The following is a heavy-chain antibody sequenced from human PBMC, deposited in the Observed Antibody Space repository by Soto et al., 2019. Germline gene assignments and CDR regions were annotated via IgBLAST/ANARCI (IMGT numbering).Heavy chain of an antibody. Sequence: QVQLQESGPGLVKPSGTLSLTCAVSGGSISSSTWWSWVRQPPGKGLEWIGEIYHSGSTNYNPSLKSRVTISVDKSKNQFSLKLSSVTAADTAVYYCARDRIVVVPAAMKPYDYYGMDVWGQGTTVTVSS. CDR3: ARDRIVVVPAAMKPYDYYGMDV. V-gene: IGHV4-4*02. CDR2: IYHSGST. J-gene: IGHJ6*02. D-gene: IGHD2-2*01. CDR1: GGSISSSTW.